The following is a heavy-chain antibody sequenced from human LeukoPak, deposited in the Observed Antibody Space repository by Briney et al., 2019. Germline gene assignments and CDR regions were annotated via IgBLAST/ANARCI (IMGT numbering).Heavy chain of an antibody. J-gene: IGHJ6*02. CDR3: ATHGMGYSGLQNYYYYGMDV. CDR1: GGTFSSYA. V-gene: IGHV1-69*04. CDR2: IIPILGIA. Sequence: ASVKVSCKASGGTFSSYAISWVRQAPGQGLEWMGRIIPILGIANYAQKFQGRVTITADKSTSTAYMELSSLRSEDTAVYYCATHGMGYSGLQNYYYYGMDVWGQGTTVTVSS. D-gene: IGHD6-13*01.